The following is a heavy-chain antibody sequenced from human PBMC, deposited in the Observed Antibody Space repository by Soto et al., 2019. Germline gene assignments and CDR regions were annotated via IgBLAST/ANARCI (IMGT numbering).Heavy chain of an antibody. D-gene: IGHD4-17*01. CDR2: IYPGDSDT. Sequence: GESLKISCNGSGYSFTIYCIGLVRQMPGKGLDWMGIIYPGDSDTRYSPSFQGQVTISADKSISTAYLQWSSLKASDTAMYYCARGTTEGFDYWGQGTLVTVSS. V-gene: IGHV5-51*01. J-gene: IGHJ4*02. CDR1: GYSFTIYC. CDR3: ARGTTEGFDY.